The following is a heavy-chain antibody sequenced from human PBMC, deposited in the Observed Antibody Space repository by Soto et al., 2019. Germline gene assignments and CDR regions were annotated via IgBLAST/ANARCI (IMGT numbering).Heavy chain of an antibody. CDR1: GGSVSSGTYY. J-gene: IGHJ6*03. CDR3: ARVPAAMRYYYYYMDV. V-gene: IGHV4-61*01. Sequence: SETLSLTCTVSGGSVSSGTYYWSWIRQPPGKGLEWIGYIYYSGSTNYNPSPKSRVTISVDTSKNQFSLKLSSVTAADTAVYYCARVPAAMRYYYYYMDVWGKGTTVTVSS. D-gene: IGHD2-2*01. CDR2: IYYSGST.